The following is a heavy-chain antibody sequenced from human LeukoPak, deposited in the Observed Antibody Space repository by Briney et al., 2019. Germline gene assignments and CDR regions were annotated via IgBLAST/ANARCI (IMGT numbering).Heavy chain of an antibody. CDR3: AKDIAVAGMTFWYFDL. D-gene: IGHD6-19*01. V-gene: IGHV3-9*01. Sequence: GGSLRLSCAASGFIFDDHAMHWVRQAPGKGLEWVSGISWNSGSIGYADSVKGRFTISRDNAKNSLYLQMNSLRAEDTALYYCAKDIAVAGMTFWYFDLWGRGTLVTVSS. J-gene: IGHJ2*01. CDR2: ISWNSGSI. CDR1: GFIFDDHA.